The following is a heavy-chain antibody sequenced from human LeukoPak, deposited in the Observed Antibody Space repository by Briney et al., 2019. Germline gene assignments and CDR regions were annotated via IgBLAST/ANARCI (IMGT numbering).Heavy chain of an antibody. D-gene: IGHD1-7*01. J-gene: IGHJ5*02. CDR1: GGPMSPYY. CDR2: VFYSGNT. Sequence: SETLSLTFTVSGGPMSPYYWNWIRQAPGKGLEWIGYVFYSGNTYYNPSLRGRVTISIDTSNSQFSLNLSSVTAAHTAVYFCAKGTRFDPWGQGTLVTVSS. CDR3: AKGTRFDP. V-gene: IGHV4-59*01.